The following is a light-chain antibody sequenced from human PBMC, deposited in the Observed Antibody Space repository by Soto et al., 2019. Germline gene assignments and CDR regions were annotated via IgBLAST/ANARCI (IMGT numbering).Light chain of an antibody. J-gene: IGKJ1*01. Sequence: DIQMTQSPSTLSASVGDRVTITCRASQSISNWLAWYQQKPGKAPKLLIYKASSLESGVPSRFSGSGSGTEFTLTISSLQPDDFAIYYCQQYSSYWTFGQGTKVEIK. V-gene: IGKV1-5*03. CDR3: QQYSSYWT. CDR1: QSISNW. CDR2: KAS.